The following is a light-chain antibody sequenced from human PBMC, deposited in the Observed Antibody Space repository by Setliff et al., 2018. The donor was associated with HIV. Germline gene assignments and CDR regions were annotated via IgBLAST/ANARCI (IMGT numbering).Light chain of an antibody. V-gene: IGLV3-21*04. CDR1: NIGIKS. Sequence: SYELTQRPSVSVAPGKTARITCGGDNIGIKSVHWYQQKPGQAPVVVMYYDHDRPSWIPERFSGSNSGNTATLTISRVEVGDEADYYCQVLDSSSDHYVFGSGTKVTVL. J-gene: IGLJ1*01. CDR3: QVLDSSSDHYV. CDR2: YDH.